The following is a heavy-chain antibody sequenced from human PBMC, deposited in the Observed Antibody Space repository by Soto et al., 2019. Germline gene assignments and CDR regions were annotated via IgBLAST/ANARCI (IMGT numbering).Heavy chain of an antibody. CDR3: AKDIRCWEWLSPADSDY. V-gene: IGHV3-23*01. J-gene: IGHJ4*02. CDR2: ISGSGGST. D-gene: IGHD3-3*01. Sequence: GSLRLSCAASGFTFSSYAMSWVRQAPGKGLEWVSAISGSGGSTYYADSVKGRFTISRANSKNTLYLQMNRLRAEDTAVYYCAKDIRCWEWLSPADSDYWGQGTLVTVSS. CDR1: GFTFSSYA.